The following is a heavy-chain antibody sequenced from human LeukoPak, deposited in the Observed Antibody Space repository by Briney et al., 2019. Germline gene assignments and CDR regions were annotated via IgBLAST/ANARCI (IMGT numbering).Heavy chain of an antibody. D-gene: IGHD2-15*01. CDR2: ISGSGGST. J-gene: IGHJ4*02. V-gene: IGHV3-23*01. CDR3: AKDRGDCSGVNCYRFDY. Sequence: PGGSLRLSCAASGFTFSNYAMSWVRQAPGKGLEWVSAISGSGGSTYFADSVKGRFTISRDNSNNTLYLQMNSLRAEDTAVYYCAKDRGDCSGVNCYRFDYWGQGTLVTVSS. CDR1: GFTFSNYA.